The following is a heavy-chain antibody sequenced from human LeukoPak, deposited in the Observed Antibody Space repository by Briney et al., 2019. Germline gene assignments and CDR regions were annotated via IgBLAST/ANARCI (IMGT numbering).Heavy chain of an antibody. CDR3: ARDDYGDYGGGY. Sequence: ASVKASCKASGGTFSSYAISWVRQAPGQGLEWMGGIIPIFGTANYAQKFQGRVTITADESTSTAYMELSSLRSEDTAVYYCARDDYGDYGGGYWGQGTLVTVSS. J-gene: IGHJ4*02. CDR1: GGTFSSYA. V-gene: IGHV1-69*01. CDR2: IIPIFGTA. D-gene: IGHD4-17*01.